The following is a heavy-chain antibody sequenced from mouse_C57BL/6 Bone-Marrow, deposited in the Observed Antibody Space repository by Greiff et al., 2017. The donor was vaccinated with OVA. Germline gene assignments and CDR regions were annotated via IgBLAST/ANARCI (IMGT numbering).Heavy chain of an antibody. V-gene: IGHV1-61*01. Sequence: VQLQQPGAELVRPGSSVKLSCKASGYTFTSYWMDWVKQRPGQGLEWIGNIYPSDSETHYNQKFKDKATLTVDKSSSTAYMQLSSLTSEDSAVYYCARSPDGDYFDYWGQGTTLTVSS. CDR2: IYPSDSET. CDR3: ARSPDGDYFDY. J-gene: IGHJ2*01. D-gene: IGHD2-3*01. CDR1: GYTFTSYW.